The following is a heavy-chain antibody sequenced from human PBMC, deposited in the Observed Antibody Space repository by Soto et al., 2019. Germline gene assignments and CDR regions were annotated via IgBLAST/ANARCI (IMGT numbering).Heavy chain of an antibody. J-gene: IGHJ4*02. V-gene: IGHV3-74*01. CDR3: ARAQYSNSRFDY. Sequence: EVQLVESGGGLVQPGGSLRLSCAASGFTFSSYWMHWVRQAPGKGLVWVSRINSDGTTTSYADSVKGRFTISRDNAKNTLYLQMNSLRAEDTAVYYCARAQYSNSRFDYWGQGTLVTVSS. D-gene: IGHD6-6*01. CDR1: GFTFSSYW. CDR2: INSDGTTT.